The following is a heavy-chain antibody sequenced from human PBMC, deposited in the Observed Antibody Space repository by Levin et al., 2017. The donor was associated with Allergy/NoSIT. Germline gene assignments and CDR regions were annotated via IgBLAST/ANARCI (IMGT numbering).Heavy chain of an antibody. J-gene: IGHJ4*02. Sequence: GGSLRLSCATSGFTFSSYAMSWVRQAPGKGLEWVSGISGSGGSTYYANSVKGRFTISRDNSKNTLYLQMNSLRAEDTAVYYCAKDTPALSAGPYFDYWGQGTLVTVSS. CDR3: AKDTPALSAGPYFDY. CDR2: ISGSGGST. V-gene: IGHV3-23*01. D-gene: IGHD2-2*01. CDR1: GFTFSSYA.